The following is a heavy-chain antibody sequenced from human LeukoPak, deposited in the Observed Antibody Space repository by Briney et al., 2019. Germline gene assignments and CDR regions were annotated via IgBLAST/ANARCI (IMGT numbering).Heavy chain of an antibody. V-gene: IGHV4-59*08. CDR3: ARHVYCSSTSCYDHDAFDI. J-gene: IGHJ3*02. D-gene: IGHD2-2*01. Sequence: SETLSLTCTVSGGSISSYYWSWIRQPPGKGLEWIGYIYYSGSTNYNPSLKSRVTISVDTSKNQFSLKLSSVTAADTAVYYCARHVYCSSTSCYDHDAFDIWGQGTMVTVSS. CDR2: IYYSGST. CDR1: GGSISSYY.